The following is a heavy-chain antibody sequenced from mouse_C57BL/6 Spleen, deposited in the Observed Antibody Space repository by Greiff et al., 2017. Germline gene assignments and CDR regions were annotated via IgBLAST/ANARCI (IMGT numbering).Heavy chain of an antibody. CDR1: GFTFSSYV. CDR3: TRDRGIYYYGSSHRYCAMDY. J-gene: IGHJ4*01. Sequence: EVPLVESGEGLVKPGGSLKLSCAASGFTFSSYVMSWVRQTPEKRLEWVAYISSGGDYIYYADTVKGRFTISRDNARNTLYLQMSSLKSEDTAMYYCTRDRGIYYYGSSHRYCAMDYWGQGTSVTVSS. D-gene: IGHD1-1*01. V-gene: IGHV5-9-1*02. CDR2: ISSGGDYI.